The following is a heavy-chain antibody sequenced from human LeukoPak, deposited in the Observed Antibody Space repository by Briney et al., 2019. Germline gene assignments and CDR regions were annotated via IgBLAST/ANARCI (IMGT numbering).Heavy chain of an antibody. D-gene: IGHD3-16*01. CDR1: GAPFSDFY. J-gene: IGHJ4*02. Sequence: SEPLSLTCAVYGAPFSDFYWRWICQSPERGLEWIGEINNSGSTSYNPSLNSRVIMSVDRSKNQFSLRLTSVTAADTAVYYCARGRYGPRLGNWGQGTLVTVSS. CDR3: ARGRYGPRLGN. V-gene: IGHV4-34*01. CDR2: INNSGST.